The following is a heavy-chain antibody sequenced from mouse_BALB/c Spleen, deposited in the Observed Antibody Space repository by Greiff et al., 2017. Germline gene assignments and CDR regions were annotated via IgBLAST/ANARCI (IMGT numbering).Heavy chain of an antibody. J-gene: IGHJ4*01. Sequence: QVQLKESGPGLVQPSQSLSITCTVSGFSLTSYGVHWVRQSPGKGLEWLGVIWSGGSTDYNAAFISRLSISKDNSKSQVFFKMNSLQANDTAIYYCARNWGGLDYAMDYWGQGTSVTVSS. V-gene: IGHV2-2*02. CDR2: IWSGGST. CDR1: GFSLTSYG. D-gene: IGHD2-4*01. CDR3: ARNWGGLDYAMDY.